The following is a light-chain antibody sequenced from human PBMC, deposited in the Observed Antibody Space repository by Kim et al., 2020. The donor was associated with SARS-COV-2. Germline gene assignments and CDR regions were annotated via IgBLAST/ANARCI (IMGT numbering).Light chain of an antibody. CDR2: KDS. CDR1: ALPKQY. CDR3: QSADSSGSYVV. Sequence: QGQTARITCSGDALPKQYAYWYQQKPVQAPVVVIYKDSERPSGIPERFSGYSSGTTVTLTISGVQAEDEADYYCQSADSSGSYVVFGGGTQLTVL. V-gene: IGLV3-25*03. J-gene: IGLJ2*01.